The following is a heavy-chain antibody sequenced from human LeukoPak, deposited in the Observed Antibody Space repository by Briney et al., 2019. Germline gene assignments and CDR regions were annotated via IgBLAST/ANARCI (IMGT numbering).Heavy chain of an antibody. V-gene: IGHV3-48*03. CDR2: ISSSGSTI. CDR1: GFTFSSYE. CDR3: ASGYDYVWGSLGFVY. J-gene: IGHJ4*02. Sequence: GGSLRLSCAASGFTFSSYEMNWVRQAPGKGLEWVSYISSSGSTIYYADSVKGRFTISRDNAKNSLYLQMNSLRAEDTAVYYCASGYDYVWGSLGFVYWGQGTLVTVSS. D-gene: IGHD3-16*01.